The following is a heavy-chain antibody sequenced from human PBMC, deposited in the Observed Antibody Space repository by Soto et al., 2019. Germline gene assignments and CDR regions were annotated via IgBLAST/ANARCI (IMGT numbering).Heavy chain of an antibody. CDR1: GFTFSTYW. V-gene: IGHV3-74*01. J-gene: IGHJ4*02. Sequence: GGSLRLSCAASGFTFSTYWMHWVRQAPGKGLVWVSRINSDGSSTNYADSVKGRFTISRDNAKNTLYLQMNSLRPEDTAIYYCAGGASGTYSYWGQGALVTVSS. CDR3: AGGASGTYSY. D-gene: IGHD3-10*01. CDR2: INSDGSST.